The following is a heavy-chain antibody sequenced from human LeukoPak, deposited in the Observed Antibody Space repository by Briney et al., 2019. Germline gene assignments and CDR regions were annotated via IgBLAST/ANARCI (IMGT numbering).Heavy chain of an antibody. J-gene: IGHJ3*01. CDR1: GLTLSSHG. CDR2: VRYDGSRK. D-gene: IGHD3-22*01. CDR3: AKSSSDASDYYADQAPFDV. Sequence: GGSLRLSCAASGLTLSSHGMQWVRQTPGKGLEWVAFVRYDGSRKYYADSVKGRFTISRDNSQHTVYLQMNSLRREDMAVYYCAKSSSDASDYYADQAPFDVWGQGTMVTVSS. V-gene: IGHV3-30*02.